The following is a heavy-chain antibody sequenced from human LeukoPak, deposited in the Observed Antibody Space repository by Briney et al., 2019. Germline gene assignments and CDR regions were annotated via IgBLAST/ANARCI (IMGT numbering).Heavy chain of an antibody. Sequence: GGSLRLSCAASGFTFSSYAISWVRQAPGKGLEWVSAISGSGGSTYYADSVKGRFTISRDNSKNTLYLQMNSLRAEDTAVYYCAKRFAASAIAVAGCMDYWGQGTLVTVSS. J-gene: IGHJ4*02. CDR2: ISGSGGST. CDR1: GFTFSSYA. CDR3: AKRFAASAIAVAGCMDY. V-gene: IGHV3-23*01. D-gene: IGHD6-19*01.